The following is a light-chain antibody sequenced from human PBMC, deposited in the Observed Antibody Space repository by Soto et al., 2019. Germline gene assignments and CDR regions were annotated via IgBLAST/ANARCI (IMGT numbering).Light chain of an antibody. J-gene: IGLJ2*01. V-gene: IGLV2-8*01. CDR3: SSYSGTNSNVI. CDR2: EVT. Sequence: QSALTQPPSASGSPGQSVTISCDGTYSDIGDYNYVSWYQQHPDKVPKLIIYEVTKRPSGVPDRFSGSKSGYTASLTVSDLQPADEAVYYCSSYSGTNSNVIFGGGTKLTVL. CDR1: YSDIGDYNY.